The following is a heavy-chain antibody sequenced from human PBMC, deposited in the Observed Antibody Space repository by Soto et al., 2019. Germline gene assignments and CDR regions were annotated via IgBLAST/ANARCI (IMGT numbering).Heavy chain of an antibody. D-gene: IGHD3-16*01. V-gene: IGHV3-53*01. J-gene: IGHJ3*02. CDR1: GVTVSTNY. CDR2: IYSGGST. CDR3: ARGQDIWGSDSAFDI. Sequence: EVQLVESGGGLIQPGGSLRLSCAASGVTVSTNYMNWVRQAPGKGLEWVSIIYSGGSTYYADSVKGRFTISRDKSMNTLYLQMNSLRAEDTAVYYCARGQDIWGSDSAFDIWGQGTMVTVSS.